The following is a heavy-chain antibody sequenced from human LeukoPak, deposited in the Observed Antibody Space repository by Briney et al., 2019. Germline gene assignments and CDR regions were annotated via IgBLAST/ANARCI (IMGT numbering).Heavy chain of an antibody. CDR2: INHRANEK. Sequence: GGSLRLSCAASGFTFSNYWMTWVRQAPGKGLEWVANINHRANEKYYVDSVKGRFTISRDNARNSLYLQMNSLRDEDTAVYFCTRGGSTSSWLWLDWGQGTLVTVSS. V-gene: IGHV3-7*01. J-gene: IGHJ4*02. CDR1: GFTFSNYW. CDR3: TRGGSTSSWLWLD. D-gene: IGHD6-13*01.